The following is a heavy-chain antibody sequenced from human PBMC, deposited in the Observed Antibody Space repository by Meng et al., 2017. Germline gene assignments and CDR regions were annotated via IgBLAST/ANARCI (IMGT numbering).Heavy chain of an antibody. CDR2: TYYRSKWYN. J-gene: IGHJ4*02. CDR3: ARGGNYYDSSGYYYGGHFDY. Sequence: LRLSCAISGDSVSSNSAAWNWIRQSPSRGLEWLGRTYYRSKWYNDYAVSVKSRITINSDTSKNQFSLQLNSVTPEDTAVYYCARGGNYYDSSGYYYGGHFDYWGQGTLVTVSS. D-gene: IGHD3-22*01. V-gene: IGHV6-1*01. CDR1: GDSVSSNSAA.